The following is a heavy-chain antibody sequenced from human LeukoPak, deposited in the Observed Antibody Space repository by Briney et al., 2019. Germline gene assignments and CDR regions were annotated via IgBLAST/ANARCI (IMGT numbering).Heavy chain of an antibody. CDR3: ASGGYCSSTSCYPIDY. CDR2: ISGDGGST. Sequence: PGGSLRLSCAASGFTFDDYAMHWVRQAPGKGLEWVSLISGDGGSTYYADSVKGRFTISRDNAKNSLYLQMNSPRAEDTAVYYCASGGYCSSTSCYPIDYWGQGTLVTVSS. J-gene: IGHJ4*02. CDR1: GFTFDDYA. V-gene: IGHV3-43*02. D-gene: IGHD2-2*01.